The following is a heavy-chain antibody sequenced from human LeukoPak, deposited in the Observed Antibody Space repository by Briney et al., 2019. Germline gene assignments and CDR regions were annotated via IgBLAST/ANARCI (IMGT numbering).Heavy chain of an antibody. Sequence: PGGSLRLSCAASGFTFSSYTMNWVRQAPGKGLEWVSYISSSSTTIYYADSVKGRFTISRDNAKNSLYLQMNNLRADDTAVYYCARALEYWGQGTLVTVSS. CDR3: ARALEY. V-gene: IGHV3-48*01. J-gene: IGHJ4*02. CDR1: GFTFSSYT. D-gene: IGHD1-1*01. CDR2: ISSSSTTI.